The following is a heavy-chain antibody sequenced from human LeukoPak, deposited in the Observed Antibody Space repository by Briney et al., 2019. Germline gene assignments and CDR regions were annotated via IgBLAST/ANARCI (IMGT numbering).Heavy chain of an antibody. V-gene: IGHV4-34*01. CDR3: ARVLAAAGNNWFDP. D-gene: IGHD6-13*01. Sequence: SETLSLTCAVYGGSFSGYYWSWIRQPPGKGLEWIGEINHSGSTNYNPSLKSRVTISVDTSKKYFSLKLSSVTAADTAVYYCARVLAAAGNNWFDPWGQGTLVTVSS. CDR2: INHSGST. J-gene: IGHJ5*02. CDR1: GGSFSGYY.